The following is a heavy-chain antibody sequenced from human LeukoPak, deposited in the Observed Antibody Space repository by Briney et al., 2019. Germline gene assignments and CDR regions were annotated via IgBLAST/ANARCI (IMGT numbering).Heavy chain of an antibody. Sequence: GGSLRLSCAASGFTFSSYAMSWVRQAPGKGLEWVSAISGSGGSTYYADSVKGRFTISRDNSKNTLYLQMNNLRAEDTAVYYCARDREYCSGGSCYPNGMDVWGQGTTVTVYS. D-gene: IGHD2-15*01. J-gene: IGHJ6*02. CDR2: ISGSGGST. CDR1: GFTFSSYA. CDR3: ARDREYCSGGSCYPNGMDV. V-gene: IGHV3-23*01.